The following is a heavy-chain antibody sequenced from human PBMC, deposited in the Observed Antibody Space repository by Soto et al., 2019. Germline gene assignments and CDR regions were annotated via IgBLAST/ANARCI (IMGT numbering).Heavy chain of an antibody. V-gene: IGHV4-30-4*01. Sequence: LSLTCTVSGGSISSGDYYWSWIRQPPGKGLEWIGYIYYSGSTYYNPSLKSRVTISVDTSKNQFSLKLSSVTAAGTAVYYCARDSPIAVAGTGWYFDPWGRGTLVTVSS. CDR1: GGSISSGDYY. D-gene: IGHD6-19*01. CDR3: ARDSPIAVAGTGWYFDP. J-gene: IGHJ2*01. CDR2: IYYSGST.